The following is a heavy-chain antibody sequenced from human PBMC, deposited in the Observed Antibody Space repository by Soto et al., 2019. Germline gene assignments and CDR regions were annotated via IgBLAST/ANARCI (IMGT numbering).Heavy chain of an antibody. CDR1: GGSFSGYY. CDR3: ARGQYAILTGYYVNWFDP. J-gene: IGHJ5*02. V-gene: IGHV4-34*01. CDR2: INHSGST. D-gene: IGHD3-9*01. Sequence: QVQLQQWGAGLLKPSETLSLTCAVYGGSFSGYYWSWIRQPPGKGLEWIGEINHSGSTNYNPSLKSRVTISVDTSKNQFSLKLSSVTAADTAVYYCARGQYAILTGYYVNWFDPWGQGTLVTVSS.